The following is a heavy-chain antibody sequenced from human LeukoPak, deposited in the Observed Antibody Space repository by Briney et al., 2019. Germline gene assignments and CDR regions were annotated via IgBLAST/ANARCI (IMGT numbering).Heavy chain of an antibody. CDR2: INPNSGDT. V-gene: IGHV1-2*02. D-gene: IGHD3-10*01. Sequence: GASVKVSCKASGYTFTGYYMHWVRQAPGQGLEWMGWINPNSGDTNYAQKFQGRVTITRDTSASTAYMELSSLRSEDTAVYYCARWLGGSGSFDYWGQGTLVTVSS. CDR3: ARWLGGSGSFDY. J-gene: IGHJ4*02. CDR1: GYTFTGYY.